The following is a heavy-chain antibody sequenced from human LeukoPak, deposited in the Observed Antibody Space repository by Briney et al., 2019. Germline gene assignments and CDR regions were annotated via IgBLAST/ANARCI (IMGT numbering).Heavy chain of an antibody. D-gene: IGHD4-17*01. Sequence: SETLSLTCTVSGGSISSYYWSWLRQPPGKGLEWIGYIYYSGSTNYNPSLKSRVTISVDTSKNQFSLKLSFVTAADTAVYYCARSGTTVTASDYWGQGTLVTVSS. CDR1: GGSISSYY. J-gene: IGHJ4*02. V-gene: IGHV4-59*01. CDR3: ARSGTTVTASDY. CDR2: IYYSGST.